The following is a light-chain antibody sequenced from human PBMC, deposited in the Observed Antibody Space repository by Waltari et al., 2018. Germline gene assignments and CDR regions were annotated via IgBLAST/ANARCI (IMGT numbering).Light chain of an antibody. V-gene: IGKV1-16*02. J-gene: IGKJ3*01. Sequence: DIQMTQSPSSLSASIGDRVTITCRASQDISSYLAWFQQKPGKAPKSLIYGASSLHSGVSSKFSGSGSGTDFTLTITSLQPEDFATYYCQQYYTYPLTFGPGTKVDIK. CDR1: QDISSY. CDR2: GAS. CDR3: QQYYTYPLT.